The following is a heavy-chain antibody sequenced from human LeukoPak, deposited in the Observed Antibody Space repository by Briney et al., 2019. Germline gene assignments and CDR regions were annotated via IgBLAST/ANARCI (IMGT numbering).Heavy chain of an antibody. V-gene: IGHV3-23*01. CDR3: AKGGPKGYYYGMDV. Sequence: GGSLRLSCAASGFTFSSYAMSWVRQAPGKGLEWVSAISGSGGSTYYADSVKGRFTISGDNSKNTLYLQMNSLRAEDTAVYYCAKGGPKGYYYGMDVWGQGTTVTVSS. J-gene: IGHJ6*02. CDR2: ISGSGGST. CDR1: GFTFSSYA.